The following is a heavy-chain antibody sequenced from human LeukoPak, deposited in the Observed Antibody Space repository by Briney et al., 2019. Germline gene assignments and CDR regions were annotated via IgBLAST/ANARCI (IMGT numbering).Heavy chain of an antibody. V-gene: IGHV1-69*05. CDR2: IIPIFGTA. J-gene: IGHJ4*02. Sequence: ASVKVPCKASGGTFSSYAISWVRQAPGQGLEWMGGIIPIFGTANYAQKFQGRVTITTDESTSTAYMELSSLRSEDTAVYYCARPFHPYYYDSSGYYYGEGFDYWGQGTLVTVSS. CDR3: ARPFHPYYYDSSGYYYGEGFDY. D-gene: IGHD3-22*01. CDR1: GGTFSSYA.